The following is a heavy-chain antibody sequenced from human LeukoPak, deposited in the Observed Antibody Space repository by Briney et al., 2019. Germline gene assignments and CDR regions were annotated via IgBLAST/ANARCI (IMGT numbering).Heavy chain of an antibody. CDR3: AREGEGSPNWFDP. V-gene: IGHV4-59*01. Sequence: AETLSLTCTDSGASISSYYWSWIRQPPGKGLEWIGYIYYSGSTNYNPSLKSRVTISVDTSKNQFSLKLSSVTAADTAVYYCAREGEGSPNWFDPWGQGTLVTVSS. CDR2: IYYSGST. CDR1: GASISSYY. J-gene: IGHJ5*02. D-gene: IGHD3-10*01.